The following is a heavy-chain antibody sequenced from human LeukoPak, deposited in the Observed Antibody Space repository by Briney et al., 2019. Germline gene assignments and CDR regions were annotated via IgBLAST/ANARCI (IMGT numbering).Heavy chain of an antibody. CDR3: ASSWNDAFDI. Sequence: SETLSLTCTVSGGSISSGDYYWSWIRQPPGKGLEWIGYIYYSGSTNYNPSLKSRVTISVDTSKNQFSLKLSSVTAADTAVYYCASSWNDAFDIWGQGTMVTVSS. D-gene: IGHD1-1*01. CDR2: IYYSGST. V-gene: IGHV4-61*08. CDR1: GGSISSGDYY. J-gene: IGHJ3*02.